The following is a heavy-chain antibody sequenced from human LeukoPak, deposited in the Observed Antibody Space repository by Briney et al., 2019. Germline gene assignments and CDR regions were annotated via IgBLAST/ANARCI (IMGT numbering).Heavy chain of an antibody. Sequence: SVKVSCKASGGTFSSYAISWVRPPPGQGLEWMGRIIPILGIANYAQKFQGRVAITADKSTSTAYMELSSLRSEDTAVYYCASFGPNYYYGMDVWGQGTTVTVSS. CDR1: GGTFSSYA. D-gene: IGHD3-10*01. J-gene: IGHJ6*02. CDR3: ASFGPNYYYGMDV. V-gene: IGHV1-69*04. CDR2: IIPILGIA.